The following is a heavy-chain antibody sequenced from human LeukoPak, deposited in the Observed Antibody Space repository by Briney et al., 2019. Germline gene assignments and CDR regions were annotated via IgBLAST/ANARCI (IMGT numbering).Heavy chain of an antibody. CDR1: GFTFSSYA. J-gene: IGHJ5*02. CDR3: VKEARYDILTGYYSRWFDP. CDR2: SGGSGGVT. V-gene: IGHV3-23*01. D-gene: IGHD3-9*01. Sequence: GGSLRLSCAASGFTFSSYAMSWVRRAPGKGLEWVSTSGGSGGVTYYADSVKGRFTISRDNSKNTLYLQMSSLRAEDTAVYYCVKEARYDILTGYYSRWFDPWGQGTLVTVSS.